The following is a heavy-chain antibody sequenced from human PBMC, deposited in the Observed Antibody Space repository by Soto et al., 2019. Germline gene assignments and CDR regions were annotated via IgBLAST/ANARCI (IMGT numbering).Heavy chain of an antibody. J-gene: IGHJ2*01. CDR1: GFAFGTYV. CDR3: VRDRDPMNREVIMTVGHLRL. D-gene: IGHD3-16*01. CDR2: IWADGTRR. Sequence: QVQLAESGGGVVQAGQSLRVSCEASGFAFGTYVMHWVRQAPGKGLEWVALIWADGTRREYLESVRGRFTISRDNSKNTMYLQMNNLGVEDTALYYCVRDRDPMNREVIMTVGHLRLWGRGTLVSVSS. V-gene: IGHV3-33*01.